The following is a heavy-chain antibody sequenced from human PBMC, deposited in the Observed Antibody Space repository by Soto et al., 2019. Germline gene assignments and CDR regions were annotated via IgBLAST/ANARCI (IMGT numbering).Heavy chain of an antibody. CDR1: GFSLTTSGVG. D-gene: IGHD3-3*01. J-gene: IGHJ4*02. Sequence: QITLNESGPTVVKPAETLTLTCTFSGFSLTTSGVGVGWIRQSPGKAPEWLALIYWDDDKRYSASLKSRLTITKDSNKNHVVLTMASVDPADTATYYCAHRILRTVFGLVTTTAIYFDFWGQGTPVVVSS. CDR2: IYWDDDK. V-gene: IGHV2-5*02. CDR3: AHRILRTVFGLVTTTAIYFDF.